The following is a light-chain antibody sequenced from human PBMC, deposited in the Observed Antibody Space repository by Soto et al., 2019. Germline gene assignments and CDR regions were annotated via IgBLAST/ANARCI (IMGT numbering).Light chain of an antibody. CDR2: AAS. J-gene: IGKJ5*01. Sequence: IQMTQSPSSLSASVGDRVTITCRASQSISTYLNWYQQKAGLAPKLLIYAASSLQSGVPSRFSGSGSRTDFTLTINRLEPEDFAVYYCQLYGISPQFGQGTRLEIK. V-gene: IGKV1-39*02. CDR1: QSISTY. CDR3: QLYGISPQ.